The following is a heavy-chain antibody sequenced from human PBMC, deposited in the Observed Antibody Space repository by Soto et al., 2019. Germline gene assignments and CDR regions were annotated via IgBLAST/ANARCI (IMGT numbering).Heavy chain of an antibody. CDR1: GYTFTSYA. CDR3: AAGGTTPAYYYGMDV. J-gene: IGHJ6*02. Sequence: ASVKVSCKASGYTFTSYAMHWVRQAPGQRLEWMGWINAGNGITKYSQKFQGRVTITRDTSASTAYMELSSLRSEDTAVYYCAAGGTTPAYYYGMDVWGQGTTVTVSS. CDR2: INAGNGIT. V-gene: IGHV1-3*01. D-gene: IGHD1-1*01.